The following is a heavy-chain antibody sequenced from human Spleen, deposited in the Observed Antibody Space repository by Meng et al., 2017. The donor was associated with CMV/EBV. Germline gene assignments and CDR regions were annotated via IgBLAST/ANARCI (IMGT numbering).Heavy chain of an antibody. D-gene: IGHD4-23*01. CDR3: ARSDYGGNSGAFDI. CDR2: ISGSGNST. J-gene: IGHJ3*02. V-gene: IGHV3-23*01. Sequence: GESLKISCTASGFTFSSYAMNWVRQAPGKGLECVSIISGSGNSTLYADSVQGRFTISRENAKNSLYLQMNSLRAGDTAVYYCARSDYGGNSGAFDIWGQGTMVTVSS. CDR1: GFTFSSYA.